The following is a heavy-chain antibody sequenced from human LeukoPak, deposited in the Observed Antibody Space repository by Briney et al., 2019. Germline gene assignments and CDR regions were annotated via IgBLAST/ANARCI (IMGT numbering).Heavy chain of an antibody. J-gene: IGHJ4*02. CDR1: GFTFSDYY. CDR2: ISSSGSTI. Sequence: PRGSLRLSCAASGFTFSDYYMSWIRQAPGKVLEWASYISSSGSTIYYADSVKGRFTISRDNAKNSLYLQMNSLRAEDTAVYYCARVIRFGLMATLFDYWGQGTLVTVSS. CDR3: ARVIRFGLMATLFDY. D-gene: IGHD5-24*01. V-gene: IGHV3-11*04.